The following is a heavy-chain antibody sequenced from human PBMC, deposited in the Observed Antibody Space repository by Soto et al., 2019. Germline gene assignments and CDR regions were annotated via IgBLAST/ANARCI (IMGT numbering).Heavy chain of an antibody. D-gene: IGHD2-2*01. J-gene: IGHJ3*01. CDR3: TKGASTSCFSAFDF. CDR2: ISWNSGNI. V-gene: IGHV3-9*03. CDR1: GFTFDDYA. Sequence: EVQLVESGGGLVHPGRSLRLSCTASGFTFDDYAMHWVRQAPGKGLEWVSSISWNSGNIVYADSVRGRFTISRDNAKTSLHLQMNSLSAEDMALYYCTKGASTSCFSAFDFWGQGTMVTVSS.